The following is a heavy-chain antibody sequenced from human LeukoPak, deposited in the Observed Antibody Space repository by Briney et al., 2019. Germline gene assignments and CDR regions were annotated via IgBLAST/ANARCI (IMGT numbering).Heavy chain of an antibody. CDR2: IYYTGST. V-gene: IGHV4-59*01. Sequence: SETLSLTCTVSGGSISTYYWSWIRQPPGKGLEWIGYIYYTGSTNYNPSLKSRVTMSVDLNQFSLKMRSVTSADTAVYYCARGGGPTSYDYWSAYRHADRPRYYFDSWGVGIQVIVSS. CDR1: GGSISTYY. CDR3: ARGGGPTSYDYWSAYRHADRPRYYFDS. D-gene: IGHD3-3*01. J-gene: IGHJ4*02.